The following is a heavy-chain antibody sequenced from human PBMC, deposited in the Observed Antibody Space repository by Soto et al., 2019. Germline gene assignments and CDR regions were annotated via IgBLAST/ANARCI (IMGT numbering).Heavy chain of an antibody. CDR1: GFTFSNYW. Sequence: GGSLRLSCAASGFTFSNYWMTWVRQAPGKGLEWVANIRQDGNEKYYVDSVKGRFTISRDNAENSLYLQMNSLRVEDTAVYYCTRSLGYCSGGSCFPFDYWGQGILVTVSS. J-gene: IGHJ4*02. V-gene: IGHV3-7*04. CDR2: IRQDGNEK. CDR3: TRSLGYCSGGSCFPFDY. D-gene: IGHD2-15*01.